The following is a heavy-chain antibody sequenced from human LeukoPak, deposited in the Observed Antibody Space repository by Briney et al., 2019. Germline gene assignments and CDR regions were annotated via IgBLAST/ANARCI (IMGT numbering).Heavy chain of an antibody. Sequence: ASVKVPCKASGYTFTGYYMHWVRQAPGQGLEWMGWINPNSGGTNYAQKFQGRVTMTRDTSISTAYMELSRLRSNDTAVYYCARVELDYGDFQDFDYWGQGTLVTVSS. V-gene: IGHV1-2*02. CDR1: GYTFTGYY. CDR3: ARVELDYGDFQDFDY. CDR2: INPNSGGT. J-gene: IGHJ4*02. D-gene: IGHD4-17*01.